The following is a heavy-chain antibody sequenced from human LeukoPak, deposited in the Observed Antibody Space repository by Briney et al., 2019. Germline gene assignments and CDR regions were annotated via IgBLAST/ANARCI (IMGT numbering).Heavy chain of an antibody. CDR3: ARCSRQLSLHFDA. CDR1: GGSISSYY. V-gene: IGHV4-59*01. Sequence: SSETLSLTYTVSGGSISSYYCSWIRHPPGKGLEWIGYIYYSGSTNYNPSLKSRVTMSVDTSKNQFSLKVSSVTAADTAVYYCARCSRQLSLHFDAWGQGTLVTVSS. J-gene: IGHJ4*02. CDR2: IYYSGST. D-gene: IGHD6-13*01.